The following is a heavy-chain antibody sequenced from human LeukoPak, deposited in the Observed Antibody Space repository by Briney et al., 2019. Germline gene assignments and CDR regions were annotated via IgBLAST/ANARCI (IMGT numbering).Heavy chain of an antibody. CDR1: SYTFSRYG. CDR2: ISGYNGHT. CDR3: ARDIKRSRARWENLGFDP. D-gene: IGHD1-14*01. Sequence: ASVKVSCKASSYTFSRYGISWVRQAPGQGLEWMGWISGYNGHTKYAQKVQGRVTMTTDTSTSTAYMELRSLRSDDTAMYYCARDIKRSRARWENLGFDPWGQGTLVTVSS. J-gene: IGHJ5*02. V-gene: IGHV1-18*01.